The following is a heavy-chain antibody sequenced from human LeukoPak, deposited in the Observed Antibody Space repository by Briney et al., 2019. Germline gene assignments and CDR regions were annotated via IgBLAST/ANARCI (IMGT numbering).Heavy chain of an antibody. J-gene: IGHJ5*02. CDR3: AKSSAGITWFDP. Sequence: GGSLRLSCAASGFSFSSSGMRWVRQAPGKGPEWVAFTRFDDSYKAYGDSVKGRFTISRDNSKNTLYLQMDSLRSDDTAVYYCAKSSAGITWFDPWGQGTLVTVS. CDR2: TRFDDSYK. D-gene: IGHD1-1*01. CDR1: GFSFSSSG. V-gene: IGHV3-30*02.